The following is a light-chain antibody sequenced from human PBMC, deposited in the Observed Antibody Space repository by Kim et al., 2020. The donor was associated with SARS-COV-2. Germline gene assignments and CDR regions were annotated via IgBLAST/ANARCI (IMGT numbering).Light chain of an antibody. Sequence: EIVLTQSPATLSLSPGERATLSCRASQSVSSYLAWYQQKPGQAPRLLIYDASNRVTVIPARFSGSGSGTDFTLTISSLEPEDFAVYYCQKRINWPWTFGQGTRVDIK. CDR2: DAS. CDR1: QSVSSY. CDR3: QKRINWPWT. J-gene: IGKJ1*01. V-gene: IGKV3-11*01.